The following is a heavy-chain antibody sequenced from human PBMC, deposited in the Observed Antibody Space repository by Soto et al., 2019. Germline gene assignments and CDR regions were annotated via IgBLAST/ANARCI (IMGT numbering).Heavy chain of an antibody. CDR2: ISAYNGNT. V-gene: IGHV1-18*01. J-gene: IGHJ4*02. D-gene: IGHD2-15*01. CDR1: GYTFTSYG. Sequence: QVQLVQSGAEVKKPGASVKVSCKASGYTFTSYGISWVRQAPGQGLEWMGWISAYNGNTNYAQKLQGRVTMTTDTTTSTAYMELRSLRSDDTALYCCARDRGGIRRSGGSCYLVYWGQGTLVTVSS. CDR3: ARDRGGIRRSGGSCYLVY.